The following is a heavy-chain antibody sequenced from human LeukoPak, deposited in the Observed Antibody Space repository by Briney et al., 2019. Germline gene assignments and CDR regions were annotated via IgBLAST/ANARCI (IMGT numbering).Heavy chain of an antibody. CDR3: ARVRRWLQVHWYFDL. D-gene: IGHD5-24*01. CDR1: GFTFSDYY. Sequence: GGSLRLSCAASGFTFSDYYMSWIGQAPGKGLEGVSYISRSGSTIYYADSVKGRFTIYRDNAKNSLYLQMNSLRAEDTAVYYCARVRRWLQVHWYFDLWGRGTLVTVSS. J-gene: IGHJ2*01. V-gene: IGHV3-11*01. CDR2: ISRSGSTI.